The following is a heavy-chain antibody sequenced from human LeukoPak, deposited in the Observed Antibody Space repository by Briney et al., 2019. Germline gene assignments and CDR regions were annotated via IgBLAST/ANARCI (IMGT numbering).Heavy chain of an antibody. D-gene: IGHD6-19*01. J-gene: IGHJ4*02. CDR2: IGTSGDP. Sequence: GGSLSLSCAASGFTFSSYDMHWVRQATGKGLEWVSVIGTSGDPYSAASVKGRFTISRENAKNSLYLQMNSLTPRDTAVYFCSRVGRSGWANYFDSWGQGTLVTVSS. CDR3: SRVGRSGWANYFDS. CDR1: GFTFSSYD. V-gene: IGHV3-13*04.